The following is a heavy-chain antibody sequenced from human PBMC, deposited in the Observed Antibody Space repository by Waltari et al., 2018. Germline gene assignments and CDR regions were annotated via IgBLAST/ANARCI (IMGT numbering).Heavy chain of an antibody. CDR1: GFTFSSYS. V-gene: IGHV3-21*01. Sequence: EVQLVESGGGLVQPGGSLRLSCAASGFTFSSYSMNWVRQAPGKGLEWVSSISSSGSYTHYVDSVKGRFTISRDNAKNSLYLQMNTLRAEDTAVYYCARGGWGFYLDDWGQGTLVTSSS. CDR2: ISSSGSYT. D-gene: IGHD7-27*01. CDR3: ARGGWGFYLDD. J-gene: IGHJ4*02.